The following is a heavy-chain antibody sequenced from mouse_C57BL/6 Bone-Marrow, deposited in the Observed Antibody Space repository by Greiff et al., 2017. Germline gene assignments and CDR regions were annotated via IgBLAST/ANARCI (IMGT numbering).Heavy chain of an antibody. Sequence: QVQLQQPGAELVKPGASVKLSCKASGYTFTSYWMHWVKQRPGRGLEWIGRIDPNSGGTKYNEKFKSKATLTVDKSSSTAYMELRSLTSEDTAVYYCARDPYYGSSYGYWYFDVWGTGTTVTVSS. CDR1: GYTFTSYW. V-gene: IGHV1-62-3*01. CDR3: ARDPYYGSSYGYWYFDV. D-gene: IGHD1-1*01. J-gene: IGHJ1*03. CDR2: IDPNSGGT.